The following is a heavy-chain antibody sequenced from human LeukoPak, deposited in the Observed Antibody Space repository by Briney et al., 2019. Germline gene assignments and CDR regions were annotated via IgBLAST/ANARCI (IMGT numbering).Heavy chain of an antibody. J-gene: IGHJ5*02. V-gene: IGHV4-61*02. CDR1: GGSISSSSYY. Sequence: SQTLSLTCTVSGGSISSSSYYWSWIRQPAGKGLEWIGRIYTSGSTNYNPSLKSRVTISVDTSKNQFSLKLISVTAADTAVYYCARGQGATVPQVGKNWFDPWGQGTRVIVSS. D-gene: IGHD1-26*01. CDR3: ARGQGATVPQVGKNWFDP. CDR2: IYTSGST.